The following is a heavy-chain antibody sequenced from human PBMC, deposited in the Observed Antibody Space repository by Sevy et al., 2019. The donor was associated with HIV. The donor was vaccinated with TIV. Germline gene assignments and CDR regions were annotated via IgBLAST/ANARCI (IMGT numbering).Heavy chain of an antibody. CDR3: ATVGLGYYSGSSYYQGDWFDP. V-gene: IGHV1-24*01. J-gene: IGHJ5*02. CDR2: LDPGNGEI. CDR1: GYSLSKLS. D-gene: IGHD2-15*01. Sequence: ASVKVSCKVFGYSLSKLSMHWVRQAPGKGLEWMGSLDPGNGEITYAQTLQGRVTMTEDTSTDTAYMELGSLTSGDTATYYCATVGLGYYSGSSYYQGDWFDPWGQGTLVTVSS.